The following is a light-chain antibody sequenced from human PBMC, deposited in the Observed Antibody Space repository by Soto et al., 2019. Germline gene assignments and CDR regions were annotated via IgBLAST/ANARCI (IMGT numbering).Light chain of an antibody. CDR2: DAS. J-gene: IGKJ1*01. CDR3: QHYNSYSEA. V-gene: IGKV1-5*01. CDR1: QSITNR. Sequence: DIQIIQSPSTVSASVGDRVTITCRASQSITNRLAWYQQKPGKAPKVVIYDASNLETGVPSRFRGSGYGTDFSLTISRLQPEDVETYYCQHYNSYSEAFGQGTKVDIK.